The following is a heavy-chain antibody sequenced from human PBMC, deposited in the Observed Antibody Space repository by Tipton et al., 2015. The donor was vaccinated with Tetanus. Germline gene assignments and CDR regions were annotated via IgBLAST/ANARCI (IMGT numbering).Heavy chain of an antibody. Sequence: SLRLSCAASGFIFSSYGIHWVRQAPGKGLEWLAVSWYDGTDKYYEDSVKGRFTISRDNSKNTLYLQMNSLRAEDTALYYCAREADCSGGSCFSGDFDTWGQGTQVTVSS. CDR3: AREADCSGGSCFSGDFDT. CDR2: SWYDGTDK. V-gene: IGHV3-33*01. D-gene: IGHD2-15*01. CDR1: GFIFSSYG. J-gene: IGHJ4*02.